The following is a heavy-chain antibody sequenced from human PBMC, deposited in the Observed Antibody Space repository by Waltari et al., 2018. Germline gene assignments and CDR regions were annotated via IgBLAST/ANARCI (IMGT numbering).Heavy chain of an antibody. V-gene: IGHV3-30*02. CDR2: ILSDGSKK. CDR3: AKGLGVTNNDGFHV. Sequence: QVQLVESGGGVVRPGGSLRLSCAASGFTFSAYGLHWVRQAPGKGLEWLASILSDGSKKYFADSVKGRCTISRDNSKNTLDLQMNSLRAEDTAVYYCAKGLGVTNNDGFHVWGQGTMVTVSS. D-gene: IGHD4-17*01. J-gene: IGHJ3*01. CDR1: GFTFSAYG.